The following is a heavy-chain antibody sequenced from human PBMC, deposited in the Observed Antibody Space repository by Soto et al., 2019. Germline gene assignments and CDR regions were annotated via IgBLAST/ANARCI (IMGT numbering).Heavy chain of an antibody. CDR3: ARDGEGY. Sequence: GGSLRLSCAASGFTFSNYWMHWVRQVPGKGLVWVSRINTDGSETNYADSVKGRFTVSRDNAKNTQYLQMNSLRAEVTAVYYCARDGEGYWGQGTLATVSS. CDR1: GFTFSNYW. D-gene: IGHD2-21*01. V-gene: IGHV3-74*01. J-gene: IGHJ4*02. CDR2: INTDGSET.